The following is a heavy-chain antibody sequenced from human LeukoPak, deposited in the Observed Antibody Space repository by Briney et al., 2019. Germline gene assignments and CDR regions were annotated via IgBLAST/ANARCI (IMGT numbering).Heavy chain of an antibody. V-gene: IGHV3-30*18. J-gene: IGHJ4*02. D-gene: IGHD3-10*01. CDR1: GFTFSSYG. CDR2: ISYDGSNK. Sequence: GRSLRLSCAASGFTFSSYGMHWVRQAPGKGLEWVAVISYDGSNKYYADSVKGRFTISRDNSKNPLYLQMNSLRAEDTAVYYCAKGGENYYGSGSYYGNYFDYWGQGTLVTVSS. CDR3: AKGGENYYGSGSYYGNYFDY.